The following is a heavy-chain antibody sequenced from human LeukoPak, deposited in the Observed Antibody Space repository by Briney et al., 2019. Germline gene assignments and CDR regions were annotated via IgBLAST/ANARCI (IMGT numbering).Heavy chain of an antibody. CDR2: ISAYNGNT. Sequence: ASVKVSCKASGYTFTSYGISWVRQAPGQGLEWMGWISAYNGNTNYAQKLLGRVTMTTDTSTSTAYMELRSLRSDDTAVYYCARDLVVRVSHYYYYGMDVWGQGTTVTVSS. CDR3: ARDLVVRVSHYYYYGMDV. V-gene: IGHV1-18*01. D-gene: IGHD3-16*02. CDR1: GYTFTSYG. J-gene: IGHJ6*02.